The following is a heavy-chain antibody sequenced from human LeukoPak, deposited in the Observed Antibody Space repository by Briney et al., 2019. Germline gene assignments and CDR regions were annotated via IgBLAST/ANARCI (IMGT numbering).Heavy chain of an antibody. CDR2: ISSSSSTI. CDR1: GFTFCSYN. D-gene: IGHD6-13*01. V-gene: IGHV3-48*01. Sequence: GGSLRLSCAASGFTFCSYNMNWVRQAPGKGLEWVSYISSSSSTIYYADSVKGRFTISRDNAKNSLYLQMNSLRAEDTAVYYCTRSRPGTEAGQPNFDYWGQGTLVTVSS. CDR3: TRSRPGTEAGQPNFDY. J-gene: IGHJ4*02.